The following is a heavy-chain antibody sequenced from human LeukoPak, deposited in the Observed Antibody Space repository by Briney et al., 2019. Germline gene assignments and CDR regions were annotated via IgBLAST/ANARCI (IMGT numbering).Heavy chain of an antibody. J-gene: IGHJ3*02. CDR2: IGGSGGST. CDR1: GFTFSSYA. Sequence: GGSLRLSCAASGFTFSSYAMNWVRQAPGKGLEWVSAIGGSGGSTYYADSVKGRFTISRDNAKNSLYLQMNSLRAEDTAVYYCARGGMIYTVTTAFDIWGQGTMVTVSS. CDR3: ARGGMIYTVTTAFDI. V-gene: IGHV3-23*01. D-gene: IGHD4-11*01.